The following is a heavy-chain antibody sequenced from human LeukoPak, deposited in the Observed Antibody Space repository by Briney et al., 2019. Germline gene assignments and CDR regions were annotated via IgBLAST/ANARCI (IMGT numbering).Heavy chain of an antibody. CDR1: GGSISSSSYY. V-gene: IGHV4-39*01. CDR2: IYYSGST. Sequence: SETLSLTCTASGGSISSSSYYWGWIRQPPGEGLEWIGSIYYSGSTYYNPSLKSRVTISVDASKNQFSLKLSSVTAADTAVYYCASIAARRGYYFDYWGQGTLVTVSS. D-gene: IGHD6-6*01. J-gene: IGHJ4*02. CDR3: ASIAARRGYYFDY.